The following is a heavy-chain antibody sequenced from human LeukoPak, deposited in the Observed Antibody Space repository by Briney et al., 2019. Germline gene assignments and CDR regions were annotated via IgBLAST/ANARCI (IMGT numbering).Heavy chain of an antibody. D-gene: IGHD2-15*01. Sequence: ASVKVSCKASGYTFNTYGINWVRQAPGQGLEWMGWISGYNGNTNYAQQFQDRVTMTTDTSTSTAYMELRSLRSDDTAVYYCARQCSGGSCRGDVGGWFDPWGQGTLVTVSS. CDR1: GYTFNTYG. CDR2: ISGYNGNT. V-gene: IGHV1-18*04. J-gene: IGHJ5*02. CDR3: ARQCSGGSCRGDVGGWFDP.